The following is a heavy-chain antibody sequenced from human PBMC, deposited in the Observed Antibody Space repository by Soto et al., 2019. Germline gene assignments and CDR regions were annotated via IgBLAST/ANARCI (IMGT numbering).Heavy chain of an antibody. D-gene: IGHD3-10*01. Sequence: ASVKVSCKASGYTFTSYDINWVRQATGQGLEWMGWMNPNSGNTGYAQKFQGRVTMTRNTSISTAYMELSSLRSEDTAVYYCARVGITFMRGRIRGDHYGLDVWGQGTTVTVSS. V-gene: IGHV1-8*01. J-gene: IGHJ6*02. CDR1: GYTFTSYD. CDR2: MNPNSGNT. CDR3: ARVGITFMRGRIRGDHYGLDV.